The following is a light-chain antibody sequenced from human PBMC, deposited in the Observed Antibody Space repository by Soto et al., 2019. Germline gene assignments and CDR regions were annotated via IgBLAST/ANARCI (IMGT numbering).Light chain of an antibody. V-gene: IGKV3-20*01. CDR3: QQYGSSPWT. Sequence: EIVLTQSPGTLSLSPGESATLSCSASQSVSSSYLAWYQQKPGQAPRLLIYGAYSRATGITDRFSGSGSGTDFTLTISRLEPEDFAVYYCQQYGSSPWTVGPVTKVEIK. J-gene: IGKJ1*01. CDR1: QSVSSSY. CDR2: GAY.